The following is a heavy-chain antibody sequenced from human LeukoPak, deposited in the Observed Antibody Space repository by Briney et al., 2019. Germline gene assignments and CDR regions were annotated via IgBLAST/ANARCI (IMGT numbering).Heavy chain of an antibody. Sequence: GSLGPSCEASNFFFSYYPMNWVRQAPGGGLEWVSYINGDGISIYYADSLKGRFTISRDNAKRSVYLQMTSLGVEDTAVYYCARDKGAAAHAFDIWGQGTMVTVSS. J-gene: IGHJ3*02. CDR1: NFFFSYYP. CDR3: ARDKGAAAHAFDI. V-gene: IGHV3-48*01. D-gene: IGHD6-13*01. CDR2: INGDGISI.